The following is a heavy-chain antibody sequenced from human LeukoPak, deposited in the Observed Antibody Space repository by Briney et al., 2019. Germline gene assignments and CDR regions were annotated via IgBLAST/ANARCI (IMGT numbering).Heavy chain of an antibody. CDR3: AKGPLSHFDY. CDR2: ISGSGGST. CDR1: GFTFSNYA. Sequence: GGSLRLSCAASGFTFSNYAMNWVRQAPGKGPEWVSAISGSGGSTYYAVSVKGRFTISRDNSKNTLYLQMNSLRAEDTAVYYCAKGPLSHFDYWGQGTLVTVSS. J-gene: IGHJ4*02. V-gene: IGHV3-23*01. D-gene: IGHD2/OR15-2a*01.